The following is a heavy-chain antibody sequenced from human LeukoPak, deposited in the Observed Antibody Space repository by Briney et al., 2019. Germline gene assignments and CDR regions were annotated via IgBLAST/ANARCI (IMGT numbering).Heavy chain of an antibody. Sequence: GGSLRLSCAASGFTFSSYAMSWVRQAPGKGLEWASAISGSGGSTYYADSVKGRFTISRDNSKNTLYLQMNSLRAEDTAVYYCAKDRYKRGSSTSCLFDYWGQGTLVTVSS. J-gene: IGHJ4*02. V-gene: IGHV3-23*01. CDR3: AKDRYKRGSSTSCLFDY. D-gene: IGHD2-2*01. CDR1: GFTFSSYA. CDR2: ISGSGGST.